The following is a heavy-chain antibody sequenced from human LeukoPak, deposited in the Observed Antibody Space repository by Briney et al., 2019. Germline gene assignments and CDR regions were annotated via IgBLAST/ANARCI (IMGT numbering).Heavy chain of an antibody. J-gene: IGHJ4*02. CDR2: ISGSGGST. D-gene: IGHD3-9*01. V-gene: IGHV3-23*01. CDR1: GFTFSSYG. CDR3: AKASNYDILTGYEYYFDY. Sequence: GGSLRLSCAASGFTFSSYGMSWVRQAPGKGLEWVSAISGSGGSTYDADSVKGRFTISRDNSKNTLYLQMNSLRAEDTAVYYCAKASNYDILTGYEYYFDYWGQGTLVTVSS.